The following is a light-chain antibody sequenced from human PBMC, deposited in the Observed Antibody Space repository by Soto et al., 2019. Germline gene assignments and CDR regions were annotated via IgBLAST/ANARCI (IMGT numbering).Light chain of an antibody. Sequence: QSALTQPASVSGSPGQSITISCTGTSSDVGGYNYVSWYQHHPGKAPKLVIYEDSNRPSGVSNRFSGSKSGNTASLTISGLQAEDEADYYCNSYKSSNTFVFGTGTKVTVL. CDR3: NSYKSSNTFV. V-gene: IGLV2-14*01. J-gene: IGLJ1*01. CDR1: SSDVGGYNY. CDR2: EDS.